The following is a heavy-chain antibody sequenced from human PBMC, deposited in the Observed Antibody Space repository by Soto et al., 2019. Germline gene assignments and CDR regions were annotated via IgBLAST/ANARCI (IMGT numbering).Heavy chain of an antibody. CDR3: TRGGDSSGWYSWFDP. CDR2: TYYRSKWYN. J-gene: IGHJ5*02. Sequence: SHTLSLTCAISGDSVSSNSAAWNWIRQSPSRGLEWLGRTYYRSKWYNDDAVSVKSRITINPDTSKNQFSLQLNSVTPEDTAVYYCTRGGDSSGWYSWFDPLGQGTLVTV. CDR1: GDSVSSNSAA. D-gene: IGHD6-19*01. V-gene: IGHV6-1*01.